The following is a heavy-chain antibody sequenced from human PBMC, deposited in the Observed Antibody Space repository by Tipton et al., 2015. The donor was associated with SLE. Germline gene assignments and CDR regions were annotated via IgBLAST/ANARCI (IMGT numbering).Heavy chain of an antibody. CDR3: ARAVHGDSRVQH. J-gene: IGHJ1*01. D-gene: IGHD3-10*01. Sequence: LRLSCAVYGGSFSGYYWSWIRQPPGKGLEWIGEINHSGSTNYNPSLKSRVTISVDTSKNQFSLKLSSVTAADTAVYYCARAVHGDSRVQHWGQGTLVTVSS. CDR1: GGSFSGYY. CDR2: INHSGST. V-gene: IGHV4-34*01.